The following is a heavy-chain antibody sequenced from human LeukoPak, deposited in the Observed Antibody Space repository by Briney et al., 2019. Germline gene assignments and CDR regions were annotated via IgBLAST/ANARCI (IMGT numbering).Heavy chain of an antibody. J-gene: IGHJ4*02. CDR3: AKDRQTYYYGSGSSNFDY. D-gene: IGHD3-10*01. CDR2: IRYDGSNK. V-gene: IGHV3-30*02. Sequence: GGSLRLSCAASGFTFSSYGMHWVRQAPGKGLEWVAFIRYDGSNKYYADSVKGRFTISRDNSKNTLYLQMNSLRAEDTAVYYCAKDRQTYYYGSGSSNFDYWGQGTLVTVSS. CDR1: GFTFSSYG.